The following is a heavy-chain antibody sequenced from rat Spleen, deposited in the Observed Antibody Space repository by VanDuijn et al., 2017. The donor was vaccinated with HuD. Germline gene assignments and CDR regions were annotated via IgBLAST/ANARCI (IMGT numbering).Heavy chain of an antibody. CDR2: IRKQVNGQTS. V-gene: IGHV7-7*01. Sequence: EVELLDSGGGLVQPGGPMRLPCAAPGFTFADFYMHWIRQPAGKAPERLGFIRKQVNGQTSEYNPSVKVLFTISRDDTQNMLYLQMNTLRVEDTATYFCARGYPGTFDFGGQGVMVTVSS. D-gene: IGHD1-4*01. J-gene: IGHJ2*01. CDR3: ARGYPGTFDF. CDR1: GFTFADFY.